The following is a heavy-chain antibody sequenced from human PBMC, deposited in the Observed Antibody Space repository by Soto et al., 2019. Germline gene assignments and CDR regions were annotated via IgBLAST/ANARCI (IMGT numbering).Heavy chain of an antibody. J-gene: IGHJ6*02. CDR1: GGTFSSYA. V-gene: IGHV1-69*12. D-gene: IGHD2-15*01. CDR2: IIPIGTA. CDR3: ARHPGGRGYYYGMGV. Sequence: QVQLVQSGAEVKKPGSSVKVSCKASGGTFSSYAISWVRQAPGQGLEWMGGIIPIGTANYAQKFQGRVTIAADEHTSTAYMELGSLRSEDTAVYYCARHPGGRGYYYGMGVWGQGTTVTGSS.